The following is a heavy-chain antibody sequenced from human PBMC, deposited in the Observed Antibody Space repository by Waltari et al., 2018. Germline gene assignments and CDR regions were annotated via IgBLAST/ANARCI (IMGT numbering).Heavy chain of an antibody. J-gene: IGHJ6*02. Sequence: EVQLVQSGAEVKKPGESLKISCKGSGYSFTSYWIGWVRQMPGKGLEWMGIIYPGESDTRYGPAFQGQVSISADKSISTAYQQWSSLKAADTAMYYCARCTSSSWYYYYYGMDVWAQGTTVTVSS. CDR3: ARCTSSSWYYYYYGMDV. V-gene: IGHV5-51*01. D-gene: IGHD6-13*01. CDR2: IYPGESDT. CDR1: GYSFTSYW.